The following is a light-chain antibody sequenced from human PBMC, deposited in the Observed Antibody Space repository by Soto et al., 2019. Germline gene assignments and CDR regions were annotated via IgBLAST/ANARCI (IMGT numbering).Light chain of an antibody. J-gene: IGLJ3*02. CDR2: EVD. CDR3: VSYIESSLAHWV. CDR1: YTDVGGYNR. V-gene: IGLV2-14*01. Sequence: QSALTQPASVSGSPGQSITISCTGTYTDVGGYNRVSWYQHHAGKGPKMLIFEVDNRPSGISDRFSGSKSGDTASLTISDLHAEDEADYYCVSYIESSLAHWVFGGGTKLTVL.